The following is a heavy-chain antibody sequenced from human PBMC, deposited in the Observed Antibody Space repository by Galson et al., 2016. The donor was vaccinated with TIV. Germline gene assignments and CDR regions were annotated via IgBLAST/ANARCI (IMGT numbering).Heavy chain of an antibody. CDR3: GRDERIIVGVDFFPYYGMDV. V-gene: IGHV3-21*01. CDR2: ISSSSSYI. J-gene: IGHJ6*02. Sequence: SLRLSCADSGFTFSRFSMNWVRQAPGKGLEWVSSISSSSSYIYYAGSVKGRFIISRDNAKNSLYLQMNSLRAEDTAVYYCGRDERIIVGVDFFPYYGMDVWGQGTTVTVSS. D-gene: IGHD1-26*01. CDR1: GFTFSRFS.